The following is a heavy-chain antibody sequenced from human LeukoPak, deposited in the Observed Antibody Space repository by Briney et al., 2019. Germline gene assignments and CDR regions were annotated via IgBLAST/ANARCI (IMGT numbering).Heavy chain of an antibody. CDR1: GGSISSYY. Sequence: SETLSLTCTVSGGSISSYYWSWIRQPAGKGLEWIGRIYTSGSTNYNPSLKSRVTMSVDTSKNQFSLKLSSVTAADTAVYYCAREINWNYGSLVQEYYYYYYYMDVWGKGTTVTVSS. D-gene: IGHD1-7*01. V-gene: IGHV4-4*07. CDR3: AREINWNYGSLVQEYYYYYYYMDV. J-gene: IGHJ6*03. CDR2: IYTSGST.